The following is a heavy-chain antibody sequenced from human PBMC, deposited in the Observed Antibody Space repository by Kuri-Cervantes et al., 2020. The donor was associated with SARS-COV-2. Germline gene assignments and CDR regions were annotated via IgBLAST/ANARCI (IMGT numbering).Heavy chain of an antibody. Sequence: SETLSLTCTVSGGSISSGGYYWSWIRQPPGKGLEWIGRIYTSGSTNYNPSLKSRVTMSVDTSKNQFSLKLSSVTAADTAVYYCARHTIFGAHDAFDIWGQGTMVTVSS. D-gene: IGHD3-3*01. CDR2: IYTSGST. CDR3: ARHTIFGAHDAFDI. V-gene: IGHV4-61*02. CDR1: GGSISSGGYY. J-gene: IGHJ3*02.